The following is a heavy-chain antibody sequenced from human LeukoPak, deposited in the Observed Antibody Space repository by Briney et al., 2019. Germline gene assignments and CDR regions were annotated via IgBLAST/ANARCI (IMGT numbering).Heavy chain of an antibody. CDR3: ARSPGNWEEVGWFDP. Sequence: GGSLRLSCAASGFIVSSNYMSWVRQAPGKGLEWVSVIYSGGSTYYADSVKGRFTISRDNSQNTLYLQMNSLRAEDTAVYYCARSPGNWEEVGWFDPWGQGTLVTVSS. J-gene: IGHJ5*02. CDR1: GFIVSSNY. V-gene: IGHV3-66*02. D-gene: IGHD7-27*01. CDR2: IYSGGST.